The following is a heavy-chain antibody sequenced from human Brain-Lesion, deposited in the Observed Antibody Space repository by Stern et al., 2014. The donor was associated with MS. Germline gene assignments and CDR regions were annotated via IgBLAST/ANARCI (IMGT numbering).Heavy chain of an antibody. Sequence: QVQLMQSGAEVKKPGASVKVSCKTSGYIFTGYYIHWVRQAPGQGLEWMAWVNPNTGGTTYEKKFQGRVTMSRDTSISTAYVELSSLTSDDTAVYYCARDQRGITIFGVVTDYYYLGMDVWGQGTTVTVSS. CDR2: VNPNTGGT. CDR3: ARDQRGITIFGVVTDYYYLGMDV. V-gene: IGHV1-2*02. D-gene: IGHD3-3*01. J-gene: IGHJ6*02. CDR1: GYIFTGYY.